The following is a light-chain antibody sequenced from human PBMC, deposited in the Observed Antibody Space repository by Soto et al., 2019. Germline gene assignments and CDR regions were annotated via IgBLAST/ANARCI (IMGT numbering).Light chain of an antibody. V-gene: IGLV1-40*01. CDR1: SSNIGAGYD. J-gene: IGLJ2*01. CDR3: QSFDTSLSGFVV. Sequence: QLVLTRPPSMSGAPGQRVTISCTGSSSNIGAGYDVHWYQQHPGTAPKLLIFDNNNRPSGVPDRFSGSKSDTSASLAITGLQAEDEADYYCQSFDTSLSGFVVFGGGTKLTVL. CDR2: DNN.